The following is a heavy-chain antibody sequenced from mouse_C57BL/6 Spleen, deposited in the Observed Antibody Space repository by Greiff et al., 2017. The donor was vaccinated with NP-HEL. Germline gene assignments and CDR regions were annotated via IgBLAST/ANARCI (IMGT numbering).Heavy chain of an antibody. J-gene: IGHJ2*01. V-gene: IGHV5-16*01. CDR3: ARDRDYGSGFDD. D-gene: IGHD1-1*01. Sequence: EVKLMESEGGLVQPGSSMKLSCTASGFTFSDYYMAWVRQVPEKGLEWVANINYDGSSTYYLDSLKSRFIISRDNAKNILYLQMSSLKSEDTATYYCARDRDYGSGFDDWGQGTTLTVSS. CDR2: INYDGSST. CDR1: GFTFSDYY.